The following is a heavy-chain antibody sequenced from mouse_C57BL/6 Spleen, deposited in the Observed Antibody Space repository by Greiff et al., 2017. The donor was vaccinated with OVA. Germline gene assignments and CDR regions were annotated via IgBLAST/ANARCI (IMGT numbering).Heavy chain of an antibody. V-gene: IGHV1-69*01. CDR3: ARVGHKLGNYFDY. CDR2: IDPSDSYT. Sequence: QVQLKQPGAELVMPGASVKLSCKASGYTFTSYWMHWVKQRPGQGLEWIGEIDPSDSYTNYNQKFKGKSTLTVDKSSSTAYMQLSSLTSEDSAVYYCARVGHKLGNYFDYWGQGTTLTVSS. CDR1: GYTFTSYW. J-gene: IGHJ2*01. D-gene: IGHD4-1*01.